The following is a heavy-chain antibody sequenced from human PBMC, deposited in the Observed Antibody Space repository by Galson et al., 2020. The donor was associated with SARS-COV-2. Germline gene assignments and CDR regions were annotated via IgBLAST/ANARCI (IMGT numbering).Heavy chain of an antibody. CDR3: ARNYFESSGYGVFDY. Sequence: ASVKVSCKASGYTFVNYSFNWVRQAPGQGLEWMGWISAYNDNPNYAQKFQGRVTMTTDTSTSTAYMELRSLRSDDTAVYFCARNYFESSGYGVFDYWGQGTLVTVSS. CDR2: ISAYNDNP. D-gene: IGHD3-22*01. CDR1: GYTFVNYS. V-gene: IGHV1-18*01. J-gene: IGHJ4*02.